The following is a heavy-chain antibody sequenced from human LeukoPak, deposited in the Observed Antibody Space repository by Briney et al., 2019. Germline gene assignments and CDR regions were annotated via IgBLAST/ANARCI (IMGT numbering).Heavy chain of an antibody. D-gene: IGHD6-13*01. Sequence: SGTLSLTCAVSGGSISSSNWWSWVRQPPGKGLEWIGEIYHSGSTNYNPSLKSRVTISVDKSKNQFSLKLSSGTAADTAVYYCARGGWYSSSWGNTRAFDYWGQGTLVTVSS. CDR2: IYHSGST. J-gene: IGHJ4*02. CDR3: ARGGWYSSSWGNTRAFDY. CDR1: GGSISSSNW. V-gene: IGHV4-4*02.